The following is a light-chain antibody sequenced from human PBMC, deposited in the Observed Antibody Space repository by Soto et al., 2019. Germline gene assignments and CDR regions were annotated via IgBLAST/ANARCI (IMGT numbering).Light chain of an antibody. CDR3: QQRSNWPIT. CDR1: QSVRSY. J-gene: IGKJ5*01. V-gene: IGKV3-11*01. Sequence: EIVLTQSPATLSLSPGERATLSCRASQSVRSYLAWYQQKPGQAPRLLIYDASNRATGIPARFSGSGSGTDFTLTISSLEPEDFAVYHCQQRSNWPITFGQGTRLEIK. CDR2: DAS.